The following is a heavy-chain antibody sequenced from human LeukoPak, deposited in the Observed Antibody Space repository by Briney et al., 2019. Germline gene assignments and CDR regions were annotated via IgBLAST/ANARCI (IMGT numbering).Heavy chain of an antibody. V-gene: IGHV3-30-3*01. J-gene: IGHJ4*02. Sequence: GGSLRLSCAASGFTFSSYAMHWARQAPGKGLEWVAVISYDGSNKYYADSVKGRFTISRDNSKNTLYLQMNSLRAEDTAVYYCARDGDYYDSSGYSYWGQGTLVTVSS. CDR3: ARDGDYYDSSGYSY. D-gene: IGHD3-22*01. CDR2: ISYDGSNK. CDR1: GFTFSSYA.